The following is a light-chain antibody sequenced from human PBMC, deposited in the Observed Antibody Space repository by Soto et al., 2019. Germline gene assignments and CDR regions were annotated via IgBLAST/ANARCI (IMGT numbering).Light chain of an antibody. CDR2: DAS. Sequence: DIQMTQSPSSLSASVGDRVTITCQASQDISNYLNWYQKKPGKVPKLLIYDASGLETGVPSRFSGSGAGTDFTFTISSLQPEDFATYYCHQYNNLPLTFGGGTRVEIK. J-gene: IGKJ4*01. V-gene: IGKV1-33*01. CDR3: HQYNNLPLT. CDR1: QDISNY.